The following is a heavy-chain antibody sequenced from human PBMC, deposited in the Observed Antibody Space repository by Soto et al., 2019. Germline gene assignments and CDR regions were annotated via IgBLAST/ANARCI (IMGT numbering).Heavy chain of an antibody. J-gene: IGHJ5*02. V-gene: IGHV4-39*01. D-gene: IGHD4-4*01. Sequence: SETLSLTCTVSGGSISSSSYYWGWIRQPPGKGLEWIGSIYYSGSTYYNPSLKSRVTISVDTSKNQFSLKLSSVTAADTAVYYCASYSNYGSGNWFDPWGQGTLVTVSS. CDR2: IYYSGST. CDR3: ASYSNYGSGNWFDP. CDR1: GGSISSSSYY.